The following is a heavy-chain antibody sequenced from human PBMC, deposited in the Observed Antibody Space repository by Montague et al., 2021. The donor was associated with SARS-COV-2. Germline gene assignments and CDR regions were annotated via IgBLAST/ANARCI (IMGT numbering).Heavy chain of an antibody. J-gene: IGHJ5*02. CDR1: GFSLGTRGAG. V-gene: IGHV2-5*01. CDR3: AHREEDKNGYSGCDP. CDR2: IYWNDGK. D-gene: IGHD5-12*01. Sequence: PALVKPTQTFTLICSFSGFSLGTRGAGVAWIRQPPGKALEWLGTIYWNDGKHHNSSLKSRLSMSKDTSKNQVVLILTDVDPADTATYFCAHREEDKNGYSGCDPWGQGTMGTVSS.